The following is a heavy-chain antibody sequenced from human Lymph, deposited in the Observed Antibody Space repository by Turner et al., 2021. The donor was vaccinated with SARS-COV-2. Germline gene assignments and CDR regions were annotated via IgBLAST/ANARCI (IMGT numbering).Heavy chain of an antibody. D-gene: IGHD4-17*01. J-gene: IGHJ4*02. CDR2: IYSGGST. CDR1: GFTVSSNY. CDR3: ARVLPYGDYFDY. V-gene: IGHV3-53*01. Sequence: EVQLVESGGGLTQPGGSLRLPCAASGFTVSSNYMTWVRQAPGKGLEWVSLIYSGGSTYYADSVKGRFTISRDNSKNTLYLQMNSLRADDTAVYYCARVLPYGDYFDYWGQGTLVTVSS.